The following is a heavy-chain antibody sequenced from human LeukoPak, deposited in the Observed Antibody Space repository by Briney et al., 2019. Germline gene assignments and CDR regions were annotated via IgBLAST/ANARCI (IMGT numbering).Heavy chain of an antibody. CDR1: GFSFGGYA. V-gene: IGHV3-9*01. CDR2: ISWNSGDI. CDR3: VKSGGYATAIRYFDL. Sequence: PGGSLRLSCAASGFSFGGYALHWVRQAPGKGLEWVAGISWNSGDIVHADSVKGRFTISRDSAKNSLYLQMDSLRTEDTALYYCVKSGGYATAIRYFDLWGRGTLVTVSS. D-gene: IGHD2-21*02. J-gene: IGHJ2*01.